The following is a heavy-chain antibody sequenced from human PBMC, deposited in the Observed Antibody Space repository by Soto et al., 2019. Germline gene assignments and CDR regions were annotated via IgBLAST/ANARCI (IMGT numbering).Heavy chain of an antibody. D-gene: IGHD6-25*01. CDR1: GGSISTYY. V-gene: IGHV4-59*01. CDR3: ARDQLSSGLYVWFDP. CDR2: IYYDGST. J-gene: IGHJ5*02. Sequence: HVQLQESGPGLVKPSETLSLTCTVSGGSISTYYWSWIRQPPGKGLAWIGYIYYDGSTSYNPSLRSRVTVSVDTSKNQFSLILSSVTSADTAVYYCARDQLSSGLYVWFDPWGQGTLVTVSS.